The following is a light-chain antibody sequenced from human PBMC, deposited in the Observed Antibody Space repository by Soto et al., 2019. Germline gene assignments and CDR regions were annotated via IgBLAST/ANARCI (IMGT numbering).Light chain of an antibody. J-gene: IGLJ1*01. CDR2: EVS. CDR1: SSDVGAYNF. Sequence: QSALTQPASVSGSPGQSITISCTGTSSDVGAYNFVSWYQQYPGKAPKLMIFEVSNRPSWVSNRFSGSKSGNTASLTISGLQAEDEADYYCGSYTTSSTTVFGTGTKLTVL. V-gene: IGLV2-14*01. CDR3: GSYTTSSTTV.